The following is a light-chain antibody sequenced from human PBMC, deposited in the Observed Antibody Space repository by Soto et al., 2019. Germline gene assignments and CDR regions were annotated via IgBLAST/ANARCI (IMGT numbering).Light chain of an antibody. CDR1: SSDVGSYNL. V-gene: IGLV2-23*01. CDR2: EGS. CDR3: CSYAGSNVV. Sequence: QSALTQPASVSGSPGQSFTISCTGTSSDVGSYNLVSWYQQHPGKAPKLMIYEGSKRPSGVSNRFSGSKSGNTASLTISGLQAEDEADYYCCSYAGSNVVFGGGTKLTVL. J-gene: IGLJ2*01.